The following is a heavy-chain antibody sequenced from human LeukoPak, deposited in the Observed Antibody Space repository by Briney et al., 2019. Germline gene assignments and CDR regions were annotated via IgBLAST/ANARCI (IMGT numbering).Heavy chain of an antibody. CDR1: GFTFSNYG. Sequence: GGSLRLSCAASGFTFSNYGMHWVRQAPGKGLEWVAAIRYDGRNKYYGDSVKGQFTISRDNSKNTLYLQMNSLRAEDTAAYYCARAGYGDPHFDFWGQGTLVTRSP. D-gene: IGHD4-17*01. J-gene: IGHJ4*02. CDR3: ARAGYGDPHFDF. CDR2: IRYDGRNK. V-gene: IGHV3-33*01.